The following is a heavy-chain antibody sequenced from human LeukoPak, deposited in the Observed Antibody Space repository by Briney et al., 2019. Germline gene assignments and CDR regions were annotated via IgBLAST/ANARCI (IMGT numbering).Heavy chain of an antibody. Sequence: QTGGNLCFTSAGYGFTFSSFDLLRQRQGPGMEWMGWIFISYDGSNKYYAECVNGRFTISRDNTKNTLYLQMNSLRAEDTAVYYCAELGITMFGGVWGKGTTVTISS. D-gene: IGHD3-10*02. CDR2: ISYDGSNK. CDR3: AELGITMFGGV. J-gene: IGHJ6*04. V-gene: IGHV3-30*02. CDR1: GFTFSSFD.